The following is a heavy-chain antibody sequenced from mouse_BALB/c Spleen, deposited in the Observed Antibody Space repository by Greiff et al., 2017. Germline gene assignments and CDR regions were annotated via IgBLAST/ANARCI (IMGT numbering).Heavy chain of an antibody. V-gene: IGHV1-14*01. CDR3: AREGEEGLVDY. J-gene: IGHJ4*01. CDR1: GYTFTSYV. CDR2: INPYNDGT. Sequence: EVQGVESGPELVKPGASVKMSCKASGYTFTSYVMHWVKQKPGQGLEWIGYINPYNDGTKYNEKFKGKATLTSDKSSSTAYMELSSLTSEDSAVYYCAREGEEGLVDYWGQGTSVTVSS.